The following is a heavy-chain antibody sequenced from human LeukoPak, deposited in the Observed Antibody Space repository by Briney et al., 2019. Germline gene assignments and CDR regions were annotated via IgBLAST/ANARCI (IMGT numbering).Heavy chain of an antibody. CDR2: VHYSGGT. V-gene: IGHV4-59*03. D-gene: IGHD3-22*01. CDR1: GGSISSYY. CDR3: ATYYSDSSAYVHYLDS. J-gene: IGHJ4*02. Sequence: SETLSLTCTVSGGSISSYYWSWIRQPPEKGLEWIGYVHYSGGTNYNPSLKSRVIISVDTSKNQFSLKLSSVTAADTAVYYCATYYSDSSAYVHYLDSWGQGTLVTVSS.